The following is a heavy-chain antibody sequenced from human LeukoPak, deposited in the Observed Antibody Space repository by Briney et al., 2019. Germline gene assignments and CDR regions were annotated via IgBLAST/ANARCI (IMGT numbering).Heavy chain of an antibody. D-gene: IGHD1-14*01. Sequence: SESLSLTCSISGASFTGDYWNWIRQPPGKGLEWIGFISNSGRTNYRSSLRSRVTISLDMSKNQFSLKLNSVTAADTAVYYCARNNNIRGEVNWFDPWGQGILVTVSS. CDR3: ARNNNIRGEVNWFDP. CDR1: GASFTGDY. J-gene: IGHJ5*02. V-gene: IGHV4-59*01. CDR2: ISNSGRT.